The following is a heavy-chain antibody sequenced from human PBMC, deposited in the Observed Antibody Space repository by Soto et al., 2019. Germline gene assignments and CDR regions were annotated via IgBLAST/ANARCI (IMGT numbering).Heavy chain of an antibody. D-gene: IGHD6-19*01. J-gene: IGHJ4*02. Sequence: QLQLQESGPGLVKPSETLSLTCTVSGGSISSSYYYWGWIRQPPGKGLEWIGNIYYSGSTYYNPSLKSRVTISVDTSTNQFSLKLSSVTAADTAVYYCARTYSSGWSGGAYYFDYWGQGTLVTVSS. CDR3: ARTYSSGWSGGAYYFDY. CDR1: GGSISSSYYY. CDR2: IYYSGST. V-gene: IGHV4-39*01.